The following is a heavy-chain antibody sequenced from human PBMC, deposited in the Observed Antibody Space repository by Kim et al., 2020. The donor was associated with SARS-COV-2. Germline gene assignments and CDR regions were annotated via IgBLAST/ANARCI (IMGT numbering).Heavy chain of an antibody. CDR1: GFTFSSYG. V-gene: IGHV3-30*18. D-gene: IGHD4-17*01. CDR3: AKDLPPDYGDYPQFDYYGMDV. CDR2: ISYDGSNK. Sequence: GGSLRLSCAASGFTFSSYGMHWVRQAPGKGLEWVAVISYDGSNKYYADSVKGRFTISRDNSKNTLYLQMNSLRAEDTAVYYCAKDLPPDYGDYPQFDYYGMDVWGQGTTVTVSS. J-gene: IGHJ6*02.